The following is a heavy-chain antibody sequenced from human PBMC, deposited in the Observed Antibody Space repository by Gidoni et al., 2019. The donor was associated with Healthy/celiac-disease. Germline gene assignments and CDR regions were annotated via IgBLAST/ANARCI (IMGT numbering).Heavy chain of an antibody. Sequence: EVQLVATGGGLIKTGGSRRLSCAASGFTVSNKYMSWVRQAPGKGLEWVSVIYSGGSTYYADSVKGRFTISRDNSKNTLYLQMNSLRAEDTAVYYCASEGYCSSTSCWDGPYGMDVWGQGTTVTVSS. V-gene: IGHV3-53*02. J-gene: IGHJ6*02. CDR2: IYSGGST. CDR3: ASEGYCSSTSCWDGPYGMDV. D-gene: IGHD2-2*01. CDR1: GFTVSNKY.